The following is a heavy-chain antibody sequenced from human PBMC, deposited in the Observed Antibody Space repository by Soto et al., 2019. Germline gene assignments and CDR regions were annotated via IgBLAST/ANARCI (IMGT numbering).Heavy chain of an antibody. D-gene: IGHD4-17*01. CDR3: ARYDFGPFDY. CDR1: GDSISSSFW. J-gene: IGHJ4*02. V-gene: IGHV4-4*02. CDR2: IYHTEST. Sequence: SETLSLTCAVSGDSISSSFWWRWVRQPPGKGLEWIGEIYHTESTVYNPSLKSRVTISVDKSKNQFSLNLDSVTAADTAVYYCARYDFGPFDYWGRGILVTVSS.